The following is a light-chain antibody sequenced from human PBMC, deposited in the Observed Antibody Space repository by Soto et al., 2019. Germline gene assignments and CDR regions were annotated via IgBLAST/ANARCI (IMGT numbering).Light chain of an antibody. Sequence: EIVLTQSPGTLSLSPRERATLSCRASQSVSSGYLAWYQHKPGQAPRLLIYGVSSRAPGIPDRFSGSGSGTDFTLTISRLESEDFAVYYCQQYAASPRTSGQGTQVEVK. J-gene: IGKJ1*01. CDR1: QSVSSGY. CDR2: GVS. V-gene: IGKV3-20*01. CDR3: QQYAASPRT.